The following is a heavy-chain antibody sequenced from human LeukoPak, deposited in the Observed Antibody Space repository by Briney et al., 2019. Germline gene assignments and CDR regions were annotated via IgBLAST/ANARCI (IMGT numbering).Heavy chain of an antibody. D-gene: IGHD3-9*01. J-gene: IGHJ4*02. V-gene: IGHV4-34*01. CDR3: ARSPLRYFDWLPDY. CDR1: GGSFSGYY. Sequence: SETLSLTCAVYGGSFSGYYWSWIRQPPGKGLEWIGEINHSGSANYNPSLKSRVTISVDTSKNQFSLKLSSVTAADTAVYYCARSPLRYFDWLPDYWGQGTLVTVSS. CDR2: INHSGSA.